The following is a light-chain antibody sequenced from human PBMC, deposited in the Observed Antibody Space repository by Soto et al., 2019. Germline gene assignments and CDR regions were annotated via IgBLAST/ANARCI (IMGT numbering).Light chain of an antibody. Sequence: DIQMTQSPSTLPASVGDRVTITCRASQSISTWLAWYQQKPGKAPKLLIYKASSLESGVPSRFSGSGSGTDFTLTISSLQPEDFSSYYCQQYNRDSPLTFGGGTKVDIK. V-gene: IGKV1-5*03. CDR3: QQYNRDSPLT. CDR1: QSISTW. CDR2: KAS. J-gene: IGKJ4*01.